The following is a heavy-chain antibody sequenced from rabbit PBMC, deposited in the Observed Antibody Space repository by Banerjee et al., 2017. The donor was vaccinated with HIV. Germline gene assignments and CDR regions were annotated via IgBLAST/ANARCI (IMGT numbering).Heavy chain of an antibody. D-gene: IGHD5-1*01. CDR1: GFDLSYNYV. J-gene: IGHJ4*01. CDR3: ARDTYGSADYAHFDL. V-gene: IGHV1S43*01. Sequence: QEQLEESGGDLVKPEGSLTLTCTASGFDLSYNYVMCWVRQAPGKGLEWIGCIYVGSGSAYYASWAKGRFTITRSTSLNTVTLQMTSLTVADTATYLCARDTYGSADYAHFDLWGQGTLVTVS. CDR2: IYVGSGSA.